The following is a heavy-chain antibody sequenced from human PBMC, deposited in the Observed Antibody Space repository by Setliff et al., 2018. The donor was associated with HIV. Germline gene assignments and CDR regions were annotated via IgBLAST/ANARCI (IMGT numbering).Heavy chain of an antibody. D-gene: IGHD3-10*01. J-gene: IGHJ6*02. CDR2: INPNNGDT. CDR1: GYTFTDYF. Sequence: GASVKVSCKASGYTFTDYFLHWVRQAPGQGLEWMGWINPNNGDTIYAQKFQGRVTVTRDTSINTAYMVLSSLKSDDTAMYFCARVRRGKAIITTGGMDVWGQGTTVTSP. V-gene: IGHV1-2*02. CDR3: ARVRRGKAIITTGGMDV.